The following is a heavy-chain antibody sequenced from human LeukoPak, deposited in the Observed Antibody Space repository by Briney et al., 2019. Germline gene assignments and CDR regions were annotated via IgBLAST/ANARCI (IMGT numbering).Heavy chain of an antibody. CDR3: ARQGSEIDY. CDR1: GFTLSHYY. CDR2: ISSSGGTI. V-gene: IGHV3-11*01. Sequence: GSLRLFCAASGFTLSHYYMTWIRQVPGKGLEWLSCISSSGGTIYYADSVKGRFTVSRDNAKSSLYLQMNSLRAEDTAVYYCARQGSEIDYWGQGTLVTVSS. J-gene: IGHJ4*02.